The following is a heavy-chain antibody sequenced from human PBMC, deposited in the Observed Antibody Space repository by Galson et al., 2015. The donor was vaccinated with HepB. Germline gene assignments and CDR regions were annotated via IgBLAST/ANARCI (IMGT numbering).Heavy chain of an antibody. Sequence: SLRLSCAASGFIFSSYSMNWVRQAPGQGLEWVSAISHSSTYIYYTDSVKGRFTISRDNAKHSLYLQMNSLTAEDSAVYYCARDGFGEFDGMDVWGQGTTVTVSS. J-gene: IGHJ6*02. V-gene: IGHV3-21*01. CDR2: ISHSSTYI. D-gene: IGHD3-10*01. CDR1: GFIFSSYS. CDR3: ARDGFGEFDGMDV.